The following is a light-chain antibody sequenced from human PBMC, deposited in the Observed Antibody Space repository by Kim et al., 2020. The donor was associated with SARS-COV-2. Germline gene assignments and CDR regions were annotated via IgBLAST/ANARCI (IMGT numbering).Light chain of an antibody. CDR2: HAS. CDR3: KQYGASPRT. CDR1: QSVPANY. V-gene: IGKV3D-20*01. Sequence: EIVLTQSPATLSLSPGQRATLSCGASQSVPANYLAWYQQTPGLAPRLLIYHASIRATGIPARFSGSGSGTDFTLTISSLEPEDFALYYCKQYGASPRTFGQGTKVDIK. J-gene: IGKJ1*01.